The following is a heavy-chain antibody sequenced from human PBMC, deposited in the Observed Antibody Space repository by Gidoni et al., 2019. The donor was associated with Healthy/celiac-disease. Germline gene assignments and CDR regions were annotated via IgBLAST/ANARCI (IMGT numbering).Heavy chain of an antibody. CDR1: GGSFSGYY. CDR2: INHIGST. CDR3: ARALDYDFWSGYYYWFDP. Sequence: QVQLQQWGAGLLKPSETLSLTCAVYGGSFSGYYWSWLRQPPGKGLAGIGEINHIGSTNYNPSLKSRVTISGETSKNQCSLKLSSVTAADTAVYYCARALDYDFWSGYYYWFDPWGQGTLVTVSS. V-gene: IGHV4-34*01. D-gene: IGHD3-3*01. J-gene: IGHJ5*02.